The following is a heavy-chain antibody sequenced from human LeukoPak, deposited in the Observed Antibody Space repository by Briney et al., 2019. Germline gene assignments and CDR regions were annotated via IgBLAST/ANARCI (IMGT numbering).Heavy chain of an antibody. J-gene: IGHJ4*02. CDR3: ARVFSDDSSGYYLDY. CDR1: GGSISSGGYS. Sequence: PSQTLSLTRAVSGGSISSGGYSWSWIRQPPGKGLEWIGYIYHSGSTYYNPSLKSRVTISVDRSKNQFSLKLSSVTAADTAVYYCARVFSDDSSGYYLDYWGQGTLVTVSS. V-gene: IGHV4-30-2*01. D-gene: IGHD3-22*01. CDR2: IYHSGST.